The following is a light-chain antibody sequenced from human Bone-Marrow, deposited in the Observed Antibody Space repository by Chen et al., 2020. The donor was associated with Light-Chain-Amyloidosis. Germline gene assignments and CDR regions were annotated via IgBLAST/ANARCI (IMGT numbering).Light chain of an antibody. CDR1: DLPTKY. CDR3: QSADSSGTYEVI. V-gene: IGLV3-25*03. J-gene: IGLJ2*01. Sequence: SYELTPPPSVSVSPGQTARITCSGDDLPTKYAYWYKQKPGQAPVLVIHRDTERPSGISERVSGSSSGTTATLTISGGQAEDEADYHCQSADSSGTYEVIFGGGTKLTVL. CDR2: RDT.